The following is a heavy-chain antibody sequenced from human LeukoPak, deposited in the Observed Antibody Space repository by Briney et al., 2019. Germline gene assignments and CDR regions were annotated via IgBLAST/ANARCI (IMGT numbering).Heavy chain of an antibody. CDR1: GFTFRSHG. J-gene: IGHJ4*02. CDR3: ARANPTTPIYYFDF. Sequence: GGSLRLSCVGFGFTFRSHGMDWVRQAPGKGLEWISYISSSADRIYYADSVRGRLAISRDNDRNSLFLEMNTLRAEDTAVYYCARANPTTPIYYFDFWGRGTLVTVSS. CDR2: ISSSADRI. D-gene: IGHD4-17*01. V-gene: IGHV3-48*01.